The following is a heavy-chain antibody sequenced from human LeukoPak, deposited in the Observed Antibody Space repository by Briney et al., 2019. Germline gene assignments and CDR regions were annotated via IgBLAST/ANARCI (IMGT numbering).Heavy chain of an antibody. CDR1: GFTFSSYW. D-gene: IGHD2-21*01. CDR2: IKTDGSST. V-gene: IGHV3-74*01. J-gene: IGHJ4*02. Sequence: GGSLRLPRAASGFTFSSYWMHWVRQVPGKGLVWVSRIKTDGSSTSYADSVKGRFTISRDNAKNTLFLQMNSLRPEDTAVYYCARGSTYCGGDCSVSYWGQGTLVTVSS. CDR3: ARGSTYCGGDCSVSY.